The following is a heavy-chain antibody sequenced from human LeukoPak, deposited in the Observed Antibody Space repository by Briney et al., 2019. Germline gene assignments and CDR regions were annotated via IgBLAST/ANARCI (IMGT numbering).Heavy chain of an antibody. J-gene: IGHJ3*02. CDR3: EAERLLDAAFDI. V-gene: IGHV1-58*01. D-gene: IGHD1-1*01. CDR1: GFTFTSSA. CDR2: IVVGSGNT. Sequence: SVKVSCKASGFTFTSSAVQWVRQARGQRLEWIGWIVVGSGNTNYAQKFQERVTITRDMSTSTAYMELSSLRSEDTAVYYCEAERLLDAAFDIWGQGTMVTVSS.